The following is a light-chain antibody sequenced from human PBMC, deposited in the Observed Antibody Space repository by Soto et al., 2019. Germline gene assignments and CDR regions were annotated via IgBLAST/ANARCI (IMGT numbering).Light chain of an antibody. CDR2: EGS. J-gene: IGLJ1*01. Sequence: QSVLTQPASVSGSPGQSITISCTGTSSDVGSYNLVPWYQQHPGKAPKLMIYEGSKRPSGVSNRFSGSKSGNTASLTISGLQAEEEADYYCCSYAGSSTYVFGTGTKVTVL. V-gene: IGLV2-23*01. CDR3: CSYAGSSTYV. CDR1: SSDVGSYNL.